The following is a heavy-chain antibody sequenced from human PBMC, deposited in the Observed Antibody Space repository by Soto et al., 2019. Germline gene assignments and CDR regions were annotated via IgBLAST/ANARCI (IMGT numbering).Heavy chain of an antibody. V-gene: IGHV3-74*01. CDR1: GFTFSSYW. CDR2: INSDGSST. J-gene: IGHJ3*02. Sequence: EVQLVESGGGLVQPGGSLRLSCAASGFTFSSYWMHWVRQAPGEGLVWVSRINSDGSSTSYADSVKGRFTISRDNAKNTLYLQMNSLRAEDTAVFYCARGMDDAFDIWGQGTMVTVSS. CDR3: ARGMDDAFDI.